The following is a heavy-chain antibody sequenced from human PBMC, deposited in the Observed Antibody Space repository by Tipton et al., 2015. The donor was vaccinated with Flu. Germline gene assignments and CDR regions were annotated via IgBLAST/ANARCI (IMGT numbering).Heavy chain of an antibody. CDR3: VRAIAASGSF. CDR1: GFTFSTYW. D-gene: IGHD3-10*01. Sequence: SLRLSCAASGFTFSTYWMTWIRQAPGKGLEWVADIKPDGSETHYLGSVKGRFTLSRDNAKNSVSLQMSNLRVKDTAVYYCVRAIAASGSFWGQGTLVTVSS. V-gene: IGHV3-7*04. J-gene: IGHJ4*02. CDR2: IKPDGSET.